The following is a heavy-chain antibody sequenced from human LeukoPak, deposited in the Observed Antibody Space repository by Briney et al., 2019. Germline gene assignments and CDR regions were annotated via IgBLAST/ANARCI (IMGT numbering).Heavy chain of an antibody. CDR3: AKDLSTVYYYYYGVDV. J-gene: IGHJ6*02. CDR1: GXXXXXXA. CDR2: ISGSGESX. V-gene: IGHV3-23*01. Sequence: GGSLRLSCAASGXXXXXXAXXXXXXAXGXGLXXVXXISGSGESXRYATSVKGRFTISRDNSKSTLYLQMNSLRAEDTAVYYCAKDLSTVYYYYYGVDVWGQGTAVTVSS.